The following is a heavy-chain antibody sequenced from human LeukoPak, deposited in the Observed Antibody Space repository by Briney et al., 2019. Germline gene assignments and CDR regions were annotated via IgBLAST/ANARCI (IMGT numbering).Heavy chain of an antibody. CDR1: GFTFSNYW. D-gene: IGHD6-13*01. CDR2: IKQDGREK. J-gene: IGHJ4*02. CDR3: ARDSWDGDLDY. Sequence: GGSLRLXCAASGFTFSNYWMSWVRQAPGKGLEWVANIKQDGREKHYVDSVKGRFTISRDNAKNSLFLQMQSLRAEDTAVYYCARDSWDGDLDYWGQGTLVTVSS. V-gene: IGHV3-7*01.